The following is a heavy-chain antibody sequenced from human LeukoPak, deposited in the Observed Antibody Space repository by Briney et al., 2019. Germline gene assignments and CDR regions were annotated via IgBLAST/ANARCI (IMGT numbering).Heavy chain of an antibody. CDR3: ARDMGGSGWYSLDY. J-gene: IGHJ4*02. V-gene: IGHV4-61*02. Sequence: SQTLSLTCTVSGGSISSESYYWSWIRQPPGKGLEWIGRIYTSGSTNYNPSLKSRVTISVDTSKNQFSLKLSSVTAADTAVYYCARDMGGSGWYSLDYWGQGTLVTVSS. D-gene: IGHD6-19*01. CDR2: IYTSGST. CDR1: GGSISSESYY.